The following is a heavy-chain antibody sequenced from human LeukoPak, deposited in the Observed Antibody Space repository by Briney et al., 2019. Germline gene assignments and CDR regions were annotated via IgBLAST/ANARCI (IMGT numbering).Heavy chain of an antibody. D-gene: IGHD5-12*01. CDR1: GFSFSGYW. V-gene: IGHV3-7*01. J-gene: IGHJ3*02. CDR3: ARVGWLVLPGAFDI. CDR2: IKQDGSEK. Sequence: PGGSLTLSCAASGFSFSGYWMSWVRQAPGKGLEWVANIKQDGSEKYYVDSVKGRFTISRDNAKHSLYLQTNSLRAEDTAVYYCARVGWLVLPGAFDIWGQGTMVTVSS.